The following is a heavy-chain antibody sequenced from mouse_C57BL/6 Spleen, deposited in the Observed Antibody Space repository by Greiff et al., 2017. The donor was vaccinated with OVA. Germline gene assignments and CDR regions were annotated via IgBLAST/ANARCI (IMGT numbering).Heavy chain of an antibody. CDR2: INPNNGGT. Sequence: VQLQQSGPELVKPGASVKISCKASGYTFTDYYMNWVKQSHGKSLEWIGDINPNNGGTSYNQKFKGKATLTVDKSSSTAYMELRSLTSEDSAVYYCARGIPIYYYGSSYWYFDVWGTGTTVTVSS. V-gene: IGHV1-26*01. CDR3: ARGIPIYYYGSSYWYFDV. D-gene: IGHD1-1*01. CDR1: GYTFTDYY. J-gene: IGHJ1*03.